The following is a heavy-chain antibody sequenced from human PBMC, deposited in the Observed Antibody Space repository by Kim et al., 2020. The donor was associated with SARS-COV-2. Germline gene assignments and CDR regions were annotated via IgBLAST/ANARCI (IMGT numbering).Heavy chain of an antibody. D-gene: IGHD2-21*02. J-gene: IGHJ4*02. Sequence: ASVKVSCKASGYTFTSYYMHWVRQAPGQGLEWMGIINPSGGSTSYAQKFQGRVTMTRDTSTSTVYMELSSLRSEDTAVYYCARVPRGVVTALNYFDYWGQGTLVTVSS. CDR1: GYTFTSYY. CDR2: INPSGGST. V-gene: IGHV1-46*01. CDR3: ARVPRGVVTALNYFDY.